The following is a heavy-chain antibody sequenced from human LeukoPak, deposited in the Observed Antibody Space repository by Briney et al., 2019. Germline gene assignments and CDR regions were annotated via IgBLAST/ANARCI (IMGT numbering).Heavy chain of an antibody. V-gene: IGHV5-51*01. CDR2: IYPGDSDT. CDR3: ARSHTLDRITKYYFDF. Sequence: GESLKISCKGSGYSFTSYWIGWVRQMPGKGLEWMGIIYPGDSDTKYSPSFQGQVTISADKSITTAYLQWSSLEASDTAIYYCARSHTLDRITKYYFDFWGQGTLVTVSS. CDR1: GYSFTSYW. D-gene: IGHD1-14*01. J-gene: IGHJ4*02.